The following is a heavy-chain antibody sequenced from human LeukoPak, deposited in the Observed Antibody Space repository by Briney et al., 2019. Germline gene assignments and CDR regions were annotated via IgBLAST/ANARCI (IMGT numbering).Heavy chain of an antibody. J-gene: IGHJ4*02. CDR2: ISYDGSNK. Sequence: GGSLRLSCAASGFTFSSYGMHWVRQARGKGLEWVAVISYDGSNKYYADSVKGRFTISRDNSKNTLYLQMNSLRAEDTAVYYCAIGLVRGNFDYWGQGTLVTVSS. CDR3: AIGLVRGNFDY. V-gene: IGHV3-30*03. D-gene: IGHD6-19*01. CDR1: GFTFSSYG.